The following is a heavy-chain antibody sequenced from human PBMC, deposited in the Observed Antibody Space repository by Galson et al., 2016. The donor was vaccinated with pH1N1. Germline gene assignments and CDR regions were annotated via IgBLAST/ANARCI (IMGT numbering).Heavy chain of an antibody. CDR2: IIPIYGTP. CDR1: GGSFAKYA. V-gene: IGHV1-69*15. D-gene: IGHD1-1*01. J-gene: IGHJ6*02. Sequence: SCKASGGSFAKYAFSWVRQAPGQGLEWMGRIIPIYGTPNYAQKFQDRLTITADEYTTTVYMELNSLISADTAIYYCARPGRTETTKEGFAWGYGMDVWGQGTTVTVSS. CDR3: ARPGRTETTKEGFAWGYGMDV.